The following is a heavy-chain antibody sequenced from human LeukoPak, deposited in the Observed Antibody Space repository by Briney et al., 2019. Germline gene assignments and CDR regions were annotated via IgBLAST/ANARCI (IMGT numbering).Heavy chain of an antibody. D-gene: IGHD2-2*01. CDR3: ARDPPYCSSTSCYYFDY. Sequence: SVKVSRKASGGTFSSYAISWVRQAPGQGLEWMGRIIPILGIANYAQKFQGRVTITADKSTSTAYMELSSLRSEDTAVYYRARDPPYCSSTSCYYFDYWGQGTLVTVSS. J-gene: IGHJ4*02. CDR2: IIPILGIA. V-gene: IGHV1-69*04. CDR1: GGTFSSYA.